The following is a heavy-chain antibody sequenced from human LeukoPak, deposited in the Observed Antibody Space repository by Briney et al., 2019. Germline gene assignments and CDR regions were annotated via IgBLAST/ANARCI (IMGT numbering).Heavy chain of an antibody. J-gene: IGHJ4*02. CDR2: IIPIFGTA. CDR1: GATFSSYA. Sequence: SVKVSCKASGATFSSYAISWGRQAPGQGLEWMGRIIPIFGTANYAQKFQGRVTITTDESTSTAYMELSSLRSEDTAVYYCARGDFHDDYGDYPFDYWGQGTLVTVSS. V-gene: IGHV1-69*05. CDR3: ARGDFHDDYGDYPFDY. D-gene: IGHD4-17*01.